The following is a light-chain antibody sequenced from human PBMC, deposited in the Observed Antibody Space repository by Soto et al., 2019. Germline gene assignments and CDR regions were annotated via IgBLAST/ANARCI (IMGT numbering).Light chain of an antibody. V-gene: IGKV3-20*01. CDR2: GAS. Sequence: EIVLTQSPGTLSLSPGERATLSCRASQSVSSISLAWYQQKPGRAPRLLMYGASSRATGIPDRFSGSGSGTDFTLTISRLEPEDSAVYYCQQYGSSSWTFGQGTKVEIK. J-gene: IGKJ1*01. CDR3: QQYGSSSWT. CDR1: QSVSSIS.